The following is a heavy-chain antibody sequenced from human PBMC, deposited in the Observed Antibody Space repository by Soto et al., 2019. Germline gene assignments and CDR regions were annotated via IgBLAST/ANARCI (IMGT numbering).Heavy chain of an antibody. D-gene: IGHD6-13*01. CDR1: GFTFSSYA. CDR3: ARDFGQSSWYDVDY. CDR2: ISYDGSNK. Sequence: PGGSLRLSCAASGFTFSSYAMHWVRQAPGKGLEWVAVISYDGSNKYYADSVKGRFTISRDNSKNTLYLQMNSLRAEDTAVYYCARDFGQSSWYDVDYWGQGTLVTVSS. J-gene: IGHJ4*02. V-gene: IGHV3-30-3*01.